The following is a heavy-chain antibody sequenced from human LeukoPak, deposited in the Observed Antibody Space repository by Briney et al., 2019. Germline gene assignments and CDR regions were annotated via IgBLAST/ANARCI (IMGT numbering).Heavy chain of an antibody. D-gene: IGHD3-10*01. CDR2: ISWNSGSI. V-gene: IGHV3-9*01. J-gene: IGHJ5*02. CDR1: GFTFDDYA. Sequence: GGSLRLSCAASGFTFDDYAMHWVRQAPGKGLEWVSGISWNSGSIGYADSVKGRFTISRDNAKNSLYLQMNSLRAEDTALYYCAKDRVNTMVRGVGWFDPWGQGTLVTVSS. CDR3: AKDRVNTMVRGVGWFDP.